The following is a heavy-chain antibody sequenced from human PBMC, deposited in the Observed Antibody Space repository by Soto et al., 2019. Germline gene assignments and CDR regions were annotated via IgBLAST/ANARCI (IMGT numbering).Heavy chain of an antibody. CDR2: IYYSGTT. J-gene: IGHJ6*04. CDR1: GGSISSGGYS. V-gene: IGHV4-31*03. CDR3: ARSTHWNHFDRYAMDV. Sequence: QVQLQESGPGLVKPSQTLSLTCTVSGGSISSGGYSWSWIRQHPGKGLEWIGNIYYSGTTYDNPSLKSRLTISVDTSENQFSLKLNSVTAADTAVYYCARSTHWNHFDRYAMDVWGKRTTVTVSS. D-gene: IGHD1-1*01.